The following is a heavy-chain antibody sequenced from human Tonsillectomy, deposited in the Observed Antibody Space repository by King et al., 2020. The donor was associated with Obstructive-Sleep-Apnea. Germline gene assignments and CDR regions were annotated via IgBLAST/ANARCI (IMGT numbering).Heavy chain of an antibody. D-gene: IGHD6-19*01. CDR3: ARGEGSAWQRNYFFDY. CDR1: GFAFSSYW. J-gene: IGHJ4*02. Sequence: VQLVESGGGLVQPGGSLRLSCTASGFAFSSYWMTWVRQAPGEGLEWVANIEHSGSEKYYVDSVEGRFTISRDNAKNSLYLQMNSLRADDTAVYFCARGEGSAWQRNYFFDYWGQGALVTVSS. V-gene: IGHV3-7*03. CDR2: IEHSGSEK.